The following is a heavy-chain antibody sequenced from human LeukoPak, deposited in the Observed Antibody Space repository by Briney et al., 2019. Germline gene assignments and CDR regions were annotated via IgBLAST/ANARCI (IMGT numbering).Heavy chain of an antibody. V-gene: IGHV4-59*08. D-gene: IGHD3-10*01. CDR1: GTFFSSYF. J-gene: IGHJ2*01. Sequence: SETLSLTCTVSGTFFSSYFWGWIRQPPGKGLEWIAYIHYNGDTNYNPSLKSRVTISVGPSRNQFSLQLSSVTAADTAVYYCARHITGSGSAFDHWGRGTLVTVSS. CDR3: ARHITGSGSAFDH. CDR2: IHYNGDT.